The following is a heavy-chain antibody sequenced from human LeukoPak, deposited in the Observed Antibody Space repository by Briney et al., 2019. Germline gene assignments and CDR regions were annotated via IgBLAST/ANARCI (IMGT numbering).Heavy chain of an antibody. V-gene: IGHV4-59*01. Sequence: PSETLSLTCTVSGGSISSYYWNWIRQPPGKGLEWIGYIYYSGSTNYNPSLKSRVTISVDTSRNQFSLKLSSVTAADTAVYYCARGADSSGYYSIFYFDYWGQGTLVTVSS. D-gene: IGHD3-22*01. CDR1: GGSISSYY. J-gene: IGHJ4*02. CDR3: ARGADSSGYYSIFYFDY. CDR2: IYYSGST.